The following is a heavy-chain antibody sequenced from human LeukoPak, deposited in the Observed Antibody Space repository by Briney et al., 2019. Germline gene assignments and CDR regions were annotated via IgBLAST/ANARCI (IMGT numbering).Heavy chain of an antibody. D-gene: IGHD2-15*01. CDR3: ARDWYCSGGTCHNCFDP. CDR2: VSTDNGNT. V-gene: IGHV1-18*01. CDR1: GYTFTSYG. Sequence: ASVKVSCRASGYTFTSYGISWVRQAPGQGLEWMGWVSTDNGNTNYAQNLQDRVTMTTDTSTSTVYMELRSLRSDDTAVYYCARDWYCSGGTCHNCFDPWGQGTLVTVSS. J-gene: IGHJ5*02.